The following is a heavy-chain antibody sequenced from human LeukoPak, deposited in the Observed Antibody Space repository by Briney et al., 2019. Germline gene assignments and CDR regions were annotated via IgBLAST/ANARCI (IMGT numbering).Heavy chain of an antibody. V-gene: IGHV3-23*01. CDR1: GFTFSSHA. CDR2: ISASGGTT. D-gene: IGHD6-19*01. J-gene: IGHJ4*02. CDR3: AKDYCSSAICPADY. Sequence: GGSLTLSCTASGFTFSSHAMSWVRQDAAKRLEWVSSISASGGTTFHSGSVKGRFTISRDNSKKVLYLQINGLRVEDTAIYYCAKDYCSSAICPADYWGQGTKVTVSS.